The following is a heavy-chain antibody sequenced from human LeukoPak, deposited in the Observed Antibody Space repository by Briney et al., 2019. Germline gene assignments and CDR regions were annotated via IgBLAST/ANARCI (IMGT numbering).Heavy chain of an antibody. Sequence: SETLSLTCAVYGGSFSGYYWSWIRQPPGKGLEWIGEINHSGSTNYNPSLKSRVTISVDTSKNQFSLKLSSVTAADTAVYYCARERYDFWSGYYGKHYWGQGTLVTVSS. J-gene: IGHJ4*02. CDR1: GGSFSGYY. D-gene: IGHD3-3*01. CDR2: INHSGST. V-gene: IGHV4-34*01. CDR3: ARERYDFWSGYYGKHY.